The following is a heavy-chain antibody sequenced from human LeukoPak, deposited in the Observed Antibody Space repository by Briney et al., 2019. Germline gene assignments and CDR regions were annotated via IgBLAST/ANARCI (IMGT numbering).Heavy chain of an antibody. CDR2: IYTSGGT. CDR1: GGSISSGNYY. D-gene: IGHD6-13*01. Sequence: PSETLSLTCTVSGGSISSGNYYWTWIRQPAGKGLEWIGRIYTSGGTNYNPSLKSRVTISVDTSKNQFSLKLNSVTAADTAVYYCARELGYSNSWHAFDYWGQGTLVTVSS. J-gene: IGHJ4*02. CDR3: ARELGYSNSWHAFDY. V-gene: IGHV4-61*02.